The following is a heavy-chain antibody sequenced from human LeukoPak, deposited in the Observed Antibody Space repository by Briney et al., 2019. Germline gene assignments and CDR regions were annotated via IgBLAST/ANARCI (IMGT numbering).Heavy chain of an antibody. J-gene: IGHJ5*02. Sequence: GGSLRLSCAASGFTFSSYAMSWVRQAPGKGLEWVSAISGSGGSTYYADSVKGRFTISRDNPKNTLYLQMNSLRAEDTAVYYCAKDLYGSGSPNWFDPWGQGTLVTVSS. CDR3: AKDLYGSGSPNWFDP. CDR1: GFTFSSYA. D-gene: IGHD3-10*01. V-gene: IGHV3-23*01. CDR2: ISGSGGST.